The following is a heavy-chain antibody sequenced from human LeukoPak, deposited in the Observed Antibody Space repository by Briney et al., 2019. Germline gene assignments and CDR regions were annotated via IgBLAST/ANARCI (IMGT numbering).Heavy chain of an antibody. CDR3: ARHGDYYGSGTFDY. V-gene: IGHV5-51*01. CDR2: IYLGDSDT. D-gene: IGHD3-10*01. J-gene: IGHJ4*02. CDR1: GYSFTNYL. Sequence: GDSRKISFNGSGYSFTNYLIGCVRHMPGQGLERIEIIYLGDSDTRYSPSFQRQVTISDDKSVSTAYLQWSSLKASDTAMYYCARHGDYYGSGTFDYWGQGTLVTVSS.